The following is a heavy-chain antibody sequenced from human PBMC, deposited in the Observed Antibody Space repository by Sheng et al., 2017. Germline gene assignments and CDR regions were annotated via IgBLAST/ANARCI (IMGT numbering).Heavy chain of an antibody. CDR1: GGSISSSSYY. J-gene: IGHJ4*02. D-gene: IGHD6-13*01. Sequence: QLQLQESGPGLVKPSETLSLTCTVSGGSISSSSYYWGWIRQPPGKGLEWIGSIYYSGNTYYKPSPKSRVTISVDTSKNQFSLKLSSVTAADTAVYYCAREISAAGTHGLFDYWGQGTLVTVSS. CDR2: IYYSGNT. V-gene: IGHV4-39*07. CDR3: AREISAAGTHGLFDY.